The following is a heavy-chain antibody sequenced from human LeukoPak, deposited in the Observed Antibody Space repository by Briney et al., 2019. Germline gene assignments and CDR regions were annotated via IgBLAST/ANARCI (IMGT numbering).Heavy chain of an antibody. Sequence: ASVKVSCKVSGYSLTGVSKYWVRQAPGKGLEWMGGFDLDGAGETFFAQKFEGRVTMTEDTSTDTVYMELSSLRSDDTAVYYCAMGDPYQLLEYWGQGTLVTASS. V-gene: IGHV1-24*01. CDR3: AMGDPYQLLEY. CDR1: GYSLTGVS. CDR2: FDLDGAGET. J-gene: IGHJ4*02. D-gene: IGHD2-2*01.